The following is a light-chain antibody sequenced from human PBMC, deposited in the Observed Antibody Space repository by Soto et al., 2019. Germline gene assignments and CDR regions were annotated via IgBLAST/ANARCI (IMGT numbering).Light chain of an antibody. J-gene: IGLJ1*01. Sequence: QSALTQPASVSGSPGQSITISCTGTSSDVGAYNFVSWHQQHPGKAPKLMIYNVYDRPSGISYRFSGSKSGTTASLTISGLQGEDDDYYYGSAYTVSRTYVFGTGTKLTVL. V-gene: IGLV2-14*03. CDR2: NVY. CDR3: SAYTVSRTYV. CDR1: SSDVGAYNF.